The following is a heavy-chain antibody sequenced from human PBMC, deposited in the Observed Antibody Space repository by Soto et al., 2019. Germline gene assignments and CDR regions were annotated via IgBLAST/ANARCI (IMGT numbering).Heavy chain of an antibody. Sequence: QAQLVLSGAEVKKPGSSVKDYCTASGGTFSSYAFSWVRQAPGQGLEWMGGLITLFETPNYAQKFQGRLTITADESTSTAYMELSSLRSEDTAVYYCATDEIGEMSTLGEAHYWGQGTRVTVSS. D-gene: IGHD3-10*01. J-gene: IGHJ4*02. CDR3: ATDEIGEMSTLGEAHY. CDR2: LITLFETP. CDR1: GGTFSSYA. V-gene: IGHV1-69*01.